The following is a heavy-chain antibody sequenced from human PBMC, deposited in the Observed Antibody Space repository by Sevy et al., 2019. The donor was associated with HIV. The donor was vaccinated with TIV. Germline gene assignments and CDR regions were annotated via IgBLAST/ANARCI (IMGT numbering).Heavy chain of an antibody. CDR1: GFTFNDHY. CDR2: TRNKTGGYTT. V-gene: IGHV3-72*01. CDR3: ATHAGIAAAGRVFDY. D-gene: IGHD6-13*01. Sequence: GGSLRLSCVASGFTFNDHYMEWVRQAPGKGLEWVCRTRNKTGGYTTEYAASGKGRFTISRDESKNSLYVQMNSLKAEDTAVYYCATHAGIAAAGRVFDYWGQGTLVTVSS. J-gene: IGHJ4*02.